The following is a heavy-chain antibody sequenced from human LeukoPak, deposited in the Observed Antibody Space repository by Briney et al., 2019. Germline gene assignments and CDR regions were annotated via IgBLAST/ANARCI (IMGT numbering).Heavy chain of an antibody. V-gene: IGHV4-59*01. J-gene: IGHJ4*02. Sequence: SETLSLTCTVSGGSISSYYWSWIRQPPGKGLEWIGYIYYSGSTNYNPSLKSRVTISVDTSKHQFSLKLSSVTAADTAVYYCARDRRYYDSSGYFDYWGQGTLVTVSS. CDR2: IYYSGST. CDR3: ARDRRYYDSSGYFDY. CDR1: GGSISSYY. D-gene: IGHD3-22*01.